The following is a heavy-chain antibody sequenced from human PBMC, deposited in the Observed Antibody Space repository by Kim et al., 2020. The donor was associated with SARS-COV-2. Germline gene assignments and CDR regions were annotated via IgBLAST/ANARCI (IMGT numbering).Heavy chain of an antibody. D-gene: IGHD1-20*01. V-gene: IGHV3-7*01. CDR2: IKQDGSEK. CDR1: GFTVNNNW. CDR3: ARDNWYAFDI. Sequence: GGSLRLSCAASGFTVNNNWMSWLRQTPGKGLEWVANIKQDGSEKCYVDSVKGRFTISRDNAKSSLYLQMNSLRAEDTAVYYCARDNWYAFDIWGQGTMVIVSS. J-gene: IGHJ3*02.